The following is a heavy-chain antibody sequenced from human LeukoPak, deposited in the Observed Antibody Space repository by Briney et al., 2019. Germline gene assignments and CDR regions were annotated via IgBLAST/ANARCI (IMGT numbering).Heavy chain of an antibody. J-gene: IGHJ5*02. D-gene: IGHD3-16*01. CDR1: GYTFTVHY. CDR2: INPKNGGS. Sequence: ASVTVSYKASGYTFTVHYIHWVRQAPGQGGEWGGWINPKNGGSNYAQKFQGRVTINRDRSISTAYMALNRLTSDDTAVYYCARASFWESPINWFAPWGQGTLVTVSS. CDR3: ARASFWESPINWFAP. V-gene: IGHV1-2*02.